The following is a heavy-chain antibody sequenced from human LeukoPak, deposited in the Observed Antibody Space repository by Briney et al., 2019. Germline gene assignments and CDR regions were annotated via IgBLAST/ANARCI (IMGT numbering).Heavy chain of an antibody. CDR2: MNPNSGNT. CDR3: ARDLLPAASYYYYGMDV. V-gene: IGHV1-8*01. Sequence: ASVKVSCKASGYTFTSYDINWVRQATGQGLEWMGWMNPNSGNTGYAQKFQGRVTMTRNTSIGTAYMELSSLRSEDTAVYYCARDLLPAASYYYYGMDVWGQGTTVTVSS. D-gene: IGHD2-2*01. J-gene: IGHJ6*02. CDR1: GYTFTSYD.